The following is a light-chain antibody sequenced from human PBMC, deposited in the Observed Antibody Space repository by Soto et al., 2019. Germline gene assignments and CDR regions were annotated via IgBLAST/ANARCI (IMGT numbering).Light chain of an antibody. CDR1: QSLATN. CDR2: DIS. CDR3: QQYLDWPLT. V-gene: IGKV3-15*01. J-gene: IGKJ4*01. Sequence: EIVMTQSPVTLSVSPGERVTLSCRASQSLATNLAWYQQKPGQTPRLVIYDISARASGIPGRFRGSGFGTEFTLTISSLQPEDSAVYYCQQYLDWPLTFGGGTKVEI.